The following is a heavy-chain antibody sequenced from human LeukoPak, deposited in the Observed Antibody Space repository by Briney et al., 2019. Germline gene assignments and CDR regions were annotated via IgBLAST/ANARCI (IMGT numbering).Heavy chain of an antibody. J-gene: IGHJ4*02. D-gene: IGHD3-22*01. Sequence: SETLSLTCTVSGGSISSGDYYWSWIRQPPGKGLEWIGYIYYSGSTYYNPSLKSRVTISVDTSKNQFSLKLSSLTAADTAVYYCARVVLPLLGDYYDSSGYYYDYWGQGTLVTVSS. V-gene: IGHV4-30-4*01. CDR1: GGSISSGDYY. CDR3: ARVVLPLLGDYYDSSGYYYDY. CDR2: IYYSGST.